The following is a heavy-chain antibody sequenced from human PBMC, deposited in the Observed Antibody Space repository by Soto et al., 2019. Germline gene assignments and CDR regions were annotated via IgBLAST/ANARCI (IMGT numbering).Heavy chain of an antibody. CDR3: ARTGYSSGWYGYWDY. Sequence: SETLSLTCTVSGGSISSYYWSWIRQPPGKGLEWIGYIYYSGSTNYNPSLKSRVTISVDTSKNQFSLKLSSVTAADTAVYYCARTGYSSGWYGYWDYWGQGTLVTVSS. D-gene: IGHD6-19*01. V-gene: IGHV4-59*01. CDR1: GGSISSYY. CDR2: IYYSGST. J-gene: IGHJ4*02.